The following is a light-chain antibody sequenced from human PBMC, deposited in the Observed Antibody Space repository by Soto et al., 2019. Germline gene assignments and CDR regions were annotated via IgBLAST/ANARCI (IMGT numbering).Light chain of an antibody. J-gene: IGKJ1*01. Sequence: EIVMTQSPATLSVSPGERATLSCRASQSVSSNLAWYQQRLGQTPRLLISGASTRATGIPARFSGSVSGTEFILTISSLQSEDFAVYYCQQYIDWPPGTFGQGTAVEIK. CDR1: QSVSSN. CDR3: QQYIDWPPGT. V-gene: IGKV3-15*01. CDR2: GAS.